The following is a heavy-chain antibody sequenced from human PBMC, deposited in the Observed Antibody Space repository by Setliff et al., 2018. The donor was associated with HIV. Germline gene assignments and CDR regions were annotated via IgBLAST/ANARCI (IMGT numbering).Heavy chain of an antibody. V-gene: IGHV1-24*01. CDR1: GYTLTELS. D-gene: IGHD2-2*01. Sequence: ASVKVSCKVSGYTLTELSMHWVRQAPGKGLEWMGGFDPEEGETIYAQKFQDRVAMTWNTSISTAHMELSSLRSEDTAVYYCASSRDSIVEVTVGRWIENYYYMDVWGKGTTVTVS. J-gene: IGHJ6*03. CDR3: ASSRDSIVEVTVGRWIENYYYMDV. CDR2: FDPEEGET.